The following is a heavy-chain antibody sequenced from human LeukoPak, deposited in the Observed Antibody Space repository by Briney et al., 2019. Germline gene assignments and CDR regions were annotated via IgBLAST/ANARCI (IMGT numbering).Heavy chain of an antibody. D-gene: IGHD2-2*01. CDR2: ISSSGSTI. V-gene: IGHV3-48*03. Sequence: GGSLRLSCAAPGFTFSSYEMNWVRQAPGKGLEWVSYISSSGSTIYYADSVKGRFTISRDNARNTVYLHMNSLRAEDTAVFYCARADQGPLDYWGQGTLVTVSS. CDR3: ARADQGPLDY. J-gene: IGHJ4*02. CDR1: GFTFSSYE.